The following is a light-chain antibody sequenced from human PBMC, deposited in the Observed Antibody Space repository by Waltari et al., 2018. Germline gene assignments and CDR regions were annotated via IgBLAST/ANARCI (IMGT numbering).Light chain of an antibody. CDR2: AAS. Sequence: DIQMTQSPSSVSASVGDRVTITCRASQGLGRWLAWYQQKPGKAPKFLIYAASSLQSGVASRFSGSGSGTDFTLTINSLQPEDFATYYCQQANTFPFTFGQGTRLEIK. CDR1: QGLGRW. CDR3: QQANTFPFT. V-gene: IGKV1-12*01. J-gene: IGKJ5*01.